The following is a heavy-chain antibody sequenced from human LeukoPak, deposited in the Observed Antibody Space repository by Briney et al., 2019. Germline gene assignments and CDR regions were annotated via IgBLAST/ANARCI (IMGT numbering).Heavy chain of an antibody. D-gene: IGHD4-4*01. CDR1: GFTFSSYA. V-gene: IGHV3-23*01. CDR3: AKDLRDYSIGLDY. J-gene: IGHJ4*02. CDR2: ISGSGGST. Sequence: GGSLRLSCAASGFTFSSYAMSWVRQAPGKGLEWVSAISGSGGSTYYADSVKGRFTISRDNSKNTLYLQMNSLRAEDTAAYYCAKDLRDYSIGLDYWGQGTLVTVSS.